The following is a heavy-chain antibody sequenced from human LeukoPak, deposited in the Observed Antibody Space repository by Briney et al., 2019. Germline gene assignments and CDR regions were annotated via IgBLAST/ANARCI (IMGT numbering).Heavy chain of an antibody. J-gene: IGHJ6*04. CDR3: ASDLGRDIFKGEMDV. CDR1: GGTFSSYA. CDR2: IIPIFGTA. V-gene: IGHV1-69*06. D-gene: IGHD3-9*01. Sequence: ASVEVSCKASGGTFSSYAISWVRQAPGQGVEWMGGIIPIFGTANYAQKFQGRVTITADKSTSTAYMELSSLRSEDTAVYYCASDLGRDIFKGEMDVWGKGTTVTVSS.